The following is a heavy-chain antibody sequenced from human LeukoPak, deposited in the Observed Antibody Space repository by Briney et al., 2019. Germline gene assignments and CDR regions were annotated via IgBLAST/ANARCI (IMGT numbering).Heavy chain of an antibody. CDR3: ARRSYYGSGTRGAFDI. Sequence: SETLSLTCAVYGGSFSGYYWSWIRQPPGKGLEWIGEINHSGSTNYNPSLKSRVTISVDTSKNQFSLKLSSVTAADTAVYYCARRSYYGSGTRGAFDIWGHGTMVTVSS. CDR2: INHSGST. J-gene: IGHJ3*02. CDR1: GGSFSGYY. D-gene: IGHD3-10*01. V-gene: IGHV4-34*01.